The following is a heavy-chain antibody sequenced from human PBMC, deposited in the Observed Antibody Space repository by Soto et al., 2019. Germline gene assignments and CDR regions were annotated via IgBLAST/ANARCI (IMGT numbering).Heavy chain of an antibody. J-gene: IGHJ4*02. CDR1: GVSLSNSY. V-gene: IGHV4-4*08. D-gene: IGHD6-19*01. Sequence: QVQLQESGPGLVKPSETMSLTCTVSGVSLSNSYCSWARQPPGKGLEWIGHIWTSGSTNYNPSLRSRVPLSVDTSKNQVSLQLSSVTATDTAVYYCAKGGGSYTTGWYNDYWGQGTLVTVSS. CDR2: IWTSGST. CDR3: AKGGGSYTTGWYNDY.